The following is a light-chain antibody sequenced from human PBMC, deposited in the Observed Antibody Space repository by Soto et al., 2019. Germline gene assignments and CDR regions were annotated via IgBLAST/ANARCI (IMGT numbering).Light chain of an antibody. CDR2: GAS. V-gene: IGKV3-20*01. Sequence: EIVLTQSPGTLSLSPGERATLSCRASQTVSSVHLAWYQQKPGQAPRLLIYGASRRATGIPDRFSGRGSGTDFTLTISRLEPEDFAVYYCQEYDNSLWTFGQGTKVEVK. CDR1: QTVSSVH. CDR3: QEYDNSLWT. J-gene: IGKJ1*01.